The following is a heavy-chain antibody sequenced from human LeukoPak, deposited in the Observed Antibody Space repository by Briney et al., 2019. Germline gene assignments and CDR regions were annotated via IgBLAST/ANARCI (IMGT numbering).Heavy chain of an antibody. CDR1: GFTFSDYY. Sequence: PGGSLRLSCAASGFTFSDYYMSWLRLAPGKGLEWVSYISSGGSTIYYADSVKGRFTISRDNAKNSLYLQMNSLRAEDTAVYYCARRVLLWFGELSRDDAFDIWGQGTMVTVSP. CDR2: ISSGGSTI. D-gene: IGHD3-10*01. CDR3: ARRVLLWFGELSRDDAFDI. J-gene: IGHJ3*02. V-gene: IGHV3-11*01.